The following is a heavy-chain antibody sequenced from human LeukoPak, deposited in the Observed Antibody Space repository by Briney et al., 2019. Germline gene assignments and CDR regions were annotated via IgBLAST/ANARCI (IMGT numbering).Heavy chain of an antibody. V-gene: IGHV3-30*03. J-gene: IGHJ4*02. Sequence: PGGSLRLSCAASGFTFSSYGMHWVRQAPGKGLEWVAVISYDGSNKYYADSAKGRFTISRDNSKNTLYLQMNSLRAEDTAVYYCARSPINYGDYVPLDYWGQGTLVTVSS. CDR1: GFTFSSYG. D-gene: IGHD4-17*01. CDR3: ARSPINYGDYVPLDY. CDR2: ISYDGSNK.